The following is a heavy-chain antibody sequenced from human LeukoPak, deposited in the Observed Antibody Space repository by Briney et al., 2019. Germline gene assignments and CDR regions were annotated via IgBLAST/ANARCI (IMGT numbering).Heavy chain of an antibody. CDR3: AREMSWSGRDY. D-gene: IGHD3-10*01. J-gene: IGHJ4*02. V-gene: IGHV3-7*05. Sequence: AGGSLRLSCAASGFAFSSYWMSWVRQAPGKGLEWVANIKQDGSEKNYVGSVKGRFTISRDNAKSSLYLQMNSLRAEDTAVYYCAREMSWSGRDYWGQGTLVTVSS. CDR2: IKQDGSEK. CDR1: GFAFSSYW.